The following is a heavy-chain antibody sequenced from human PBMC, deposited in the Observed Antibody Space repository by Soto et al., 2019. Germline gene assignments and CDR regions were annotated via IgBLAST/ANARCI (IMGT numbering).Heavy chain of an antibody. Sequence: ASVKVSCKATGYTFTAYAMHWVRQAPGQRLEWMGWINPANGNTKYSQKFQGRLTITSDTSANTVYMELNSLTSEDTAIYYCTRSAISPYGGLIGPFDYWGQGNLVTVSS. CDR3: TRSAISPYGGLIGPFDY. D-gene: IGHD3-16*02. V-gene: IGHV1-3*01. CDR1: GYTFTAYA. CDR2: INPANGNT. J-gene: IGHJ4*02.